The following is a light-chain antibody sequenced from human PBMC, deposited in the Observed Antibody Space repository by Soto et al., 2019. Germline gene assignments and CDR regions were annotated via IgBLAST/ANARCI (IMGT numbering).Light chain of an antibody. CDR3: SSYTSGSTNA. V-gene: IGLV2-14*01. J-gene: IGLJ1*01. CDR1: SSDVGGYNY. Sequence: QAVLTQPASVSGSPGQSITISCTGTSSDVGGYNYVSWYQQHPGKAPKLMIYDVSNRPSGVSNRFSGSKSGNTASLTISGLQAEHEADYYCSSYTSGSTNAFGTGTKVTVL. CDR2: DVS.